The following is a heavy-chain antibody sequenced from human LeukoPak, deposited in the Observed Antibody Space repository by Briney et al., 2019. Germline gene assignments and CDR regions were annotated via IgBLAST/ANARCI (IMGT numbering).Heavy chain of an antibody. CDR1: GGSISSSVYY. V-gene: IGHV4-39*01. D-gene: IGHD2-15*01. J-gene: IGHJ5*02. CDR2: INYSGST. CDR3: ARRFISVVVAPDWFDP. Sequence: PSETLSLTCIVSGGSISSSVYYWAWIRQPPGKGLEWIGNINYSGSTYYNPSLKSRVTISVDTSKNQFSLKLSSVTAADTAVYYCARRFISVVVAPDWFDPWGQGTLVTVSS.